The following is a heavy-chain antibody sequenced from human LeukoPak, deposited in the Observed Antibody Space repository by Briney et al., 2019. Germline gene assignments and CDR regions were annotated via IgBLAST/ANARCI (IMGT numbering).Heavy chain of an antibody. Sequence: ASVKVSCKASGGTFSSYAISWVRQAPGQGLEWMGGIIPIFGTANYAQKFQGRVTITADESTSTAYMELSSLRSEDTAVYYCASTPTPDYYDSSGTFDYWGQGTLVTVSS. CDR3: ASTPTPDYYDSSGTFDY. J-gene: IGHJ4*02. V-gene: IGHV1-69*13. CDR2: IIPIFGTA. CDR1: GGTFSSYA. D-gene: IGHD3-22*01.